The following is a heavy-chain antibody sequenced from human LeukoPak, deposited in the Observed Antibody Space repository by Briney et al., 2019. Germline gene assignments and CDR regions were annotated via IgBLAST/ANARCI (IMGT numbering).Heavy chain of an antibody. CDR1: GFTFSSYG. Sequence: GGSLRLSCAASGFTFSSYGMHWVRQAPGKGLEWVAFIRYDGNNKNYVDPVKGRLTISRDNSKNTLYLQMSSLRAEDTAVYYCAKDLLHYYDSSGYYFDQWGQGTLVTVSS. D-gene: IGHD3-22*01. CDR3: AKDLLHYYDSSGYYFDQ. V-gene: IGHV3-30*02. CDR2: IRYDGNNK. J-gene: IGHJ4*02.